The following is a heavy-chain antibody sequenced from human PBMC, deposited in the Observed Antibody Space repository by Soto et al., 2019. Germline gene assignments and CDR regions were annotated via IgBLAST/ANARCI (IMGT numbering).Heavy chain of an antibody. J-gene: IGHJ5*02. CDR1: GGSISSYY. D-gene: IGHD5-12*01. CDR2: IYYSGST. Sequence: SETLSLTCTVSGGSISSYYWSWIRQPPGKGLEWIGYIYYSGSTNYNPSLKSRVTISVDTSKNQFSLKLSSVTAADTAVYYCARAKSRGYSGYDWDTWGQGTLVTVSS. CDR3: ARAKSRGYSGYDWDT. V-gene: IGHV4-59*01.